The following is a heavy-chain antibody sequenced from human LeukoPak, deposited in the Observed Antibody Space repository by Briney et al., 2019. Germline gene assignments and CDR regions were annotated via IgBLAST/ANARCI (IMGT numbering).Heavy chain of an antibody. D-gene: IGHD6-13*01. Sequence: PGGSLRLSCAASGFTFSSHWMHWVRQAPGKGLVWVSRINSDGSSTSYADSVKGRFTISRDNAKNTLYLQMNSLRAEDTAVYYCARGVAAAGMLHYFDYWGQGTLVTVSS. J-gene: IGHJ4*02. CDR2: INSDGSST. CDR1: GFTFSSHW. V-gene: IGHV3-74*01. CDR3: ARGVAAAGMLHYFDY.